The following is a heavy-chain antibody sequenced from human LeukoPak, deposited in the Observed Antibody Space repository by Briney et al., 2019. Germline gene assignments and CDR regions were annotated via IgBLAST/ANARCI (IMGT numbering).Heavy chain of an antibody. V-gene: IGHV4-59*01. CDR3: ATNAYYDFWSGYSPLAFDI. J-gene: IGHJ3*02. Sequence: SETLSLTCTVSGGSSSSYYWSWIRQPPGKGLEWIGYIYYSGSTNYNPSLKSRVTISVDTSKNQFSLKLSSVTAADTAVYYCATNAYYDFWSGYSPLAFDIWGQGTMVTVSS. D-gene: IGHD3-3*01. CDR2: IYYSGST. CDR1: GGSSSSYY.